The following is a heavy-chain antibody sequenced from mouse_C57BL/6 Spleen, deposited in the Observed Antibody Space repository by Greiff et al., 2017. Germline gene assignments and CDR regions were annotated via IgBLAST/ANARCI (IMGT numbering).Heavy chain of an antibody. CDR2: INPNNGGT. CDR1: GYTFTDYY. D-gene: IGHD2-1*01. V-gene: IGHV1-26*01. J-gene: IGHJ4*01. CDR3: ARRIYYGPMDY. Sequence: EVQLQQSGPELVKPGASVKISCKASGYTFTDYYMNWVKQSHGKSLEWIGDINPNNGGTSYNQKFKGKATLTVDKSSSTAYMELRSLTSEDSAVYYCARRIYYGPMDYWGQGTSVTVSS.